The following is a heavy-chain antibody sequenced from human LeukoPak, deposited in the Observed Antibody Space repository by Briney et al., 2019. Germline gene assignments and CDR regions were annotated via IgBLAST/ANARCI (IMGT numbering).Heavy chain of an antibody. V-gene: IGHV1-8*03. D-gene: IGHD6-13*01. Sequence: GASVKVSCKASGYTFTSYDINWVRQATGQGLEWMGWMNPNSGNTGYAQKFQGRVTITRNTSISTAYMELSSLRSEDTAVYYCARVPVQQRGVAFDIWGQGTMVTVSS. CDR1: GYTFTSYD. CDR2: MNPNSGNT. CDR3: ARVPVQQRGVAFDI. J-gene: IGHJ3*02.